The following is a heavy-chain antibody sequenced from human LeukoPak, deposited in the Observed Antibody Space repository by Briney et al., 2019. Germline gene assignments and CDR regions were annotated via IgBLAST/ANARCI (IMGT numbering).Heavy chain of an antibody. CDR3: ARDPDYYDSSGYYYADAFDI. Sequence: GGSLRLSCAASGFTFSCYSMNWVRQAPGTGLEWVSSISSSSSYIYYADSVKGRFTISRDNAKNSLYLQMNSLRAEDTAVYYCARDPDYYDSSGYYYADAFDIWGQGTMVTVSS. CDR1: GFTFSCYS. V-gene: IGHV3-21*01. J-gene: IGHJ3*02. D-gene: IGHD3-22*01. CDR2: ISSSSSYI.